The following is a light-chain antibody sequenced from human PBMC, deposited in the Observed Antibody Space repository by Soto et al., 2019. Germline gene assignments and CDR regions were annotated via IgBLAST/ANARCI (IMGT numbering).Light chain of an antibody. J-gene: IGKJ5*01. V-gene: IGKV3-20*01. CDR3: QQYGSSP. Sequence: EIVLTQSPGTLSLSPGEIATLSCRASQSVSSSYLAWYQQKPGQAPRLLIYGASSRATGIPDRFSGSGSGTDFTLTISRLEPEDLAVYYCQQYGSSPLGQGTRLEIK. CDR2: GAS. CDR1: QSVSSSY.